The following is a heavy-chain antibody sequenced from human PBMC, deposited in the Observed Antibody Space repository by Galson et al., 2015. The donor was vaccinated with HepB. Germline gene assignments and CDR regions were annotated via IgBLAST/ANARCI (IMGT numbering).Heavy chain of an antibody. J-gene: IGHJ4*02. CDR1: GYTFSSYA. D-gene: IGHD6-19*01. CDR2: IIPIFGTA. Sequence: SVKVSCKASGYTFSSYAISWVRQAPGQGLEWMGGIIPIFGTANYAQKFQGRVTITADESTSTAYMELSSLRSEDTAVYYCAREGSAVAGTTGLDYWGQGTLVTVSS. V-gene: IGHV1-69*13. CDR3: AREGSAVAGTTGLDY.